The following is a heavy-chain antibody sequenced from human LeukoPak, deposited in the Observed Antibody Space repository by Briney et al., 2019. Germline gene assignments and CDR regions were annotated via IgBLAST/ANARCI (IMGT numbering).Heavy chain of an antibody. CDR2: INHSGST. CDR3: AGRRGGYVY. J-gene: IGHJ4*02. D-gene: IGHD1-26*01. V-gene: IGHV4-34*01. CDR1: GGSFSGYY. Sequence: PSETLSLTCAVYGGSFSGYYWSWIRQPPGKGLEWIGEINHSGSTNYNPSLKSRVTISVDTSKNQFSLKLSSMTAADTAVYYCAGRRGGYVYWGQGTLVTVSS.